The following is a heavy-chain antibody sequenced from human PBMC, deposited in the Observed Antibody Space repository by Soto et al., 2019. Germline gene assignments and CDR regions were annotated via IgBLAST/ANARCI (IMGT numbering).Heavy chain of an antibody. CDR1: GFTFSSYA. D-gene: IGHD5-12*01. CDR2: ISYDGSNK. J-gene: IGHJ6*02. CDR3: ARDYYRFNSGYGFSMDV. V-gene: IGHV3-30-3*01. Sequence: QVQLVESGGGVVQPGRSLRLSCAASGFTFSSYAMHWVRQAPGKGLEWVAVISYDGSNKYYADSVKGRFTISRDNSKNTLYLQMNRLRAEDTAVYYCARDYYRFNSGYGFSMDVWGQGNTVTVSS.